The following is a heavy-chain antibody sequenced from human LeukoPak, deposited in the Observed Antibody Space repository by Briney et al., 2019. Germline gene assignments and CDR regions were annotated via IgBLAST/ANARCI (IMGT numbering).Heavy chain of an antibody. CDR3: ATAYYDSSGYYPNWFDP. J-gene: IGHJ5*02. CDR2: IKHDGSEK. V-gene: IGHV3-7*02. CDR1: GFTFSTNW. Sequence: GGSLRLPCAASGFTFSTNWMSWVRQAPGKGLEWVANIKHDGSEKYYVDSVKGRFTISRDNAKNSLYLQMNSLRAEDTAVYYCATAYYDSSGYYPNWFDPWGQGTLVTVSS. D-gene: IGHD3-22*01.